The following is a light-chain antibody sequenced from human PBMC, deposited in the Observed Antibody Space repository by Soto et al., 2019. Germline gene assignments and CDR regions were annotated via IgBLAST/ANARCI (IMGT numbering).Light chain of an antibody. CDR1: SSDVGSYNL. CDR3: CSYAGSSNLV. CDR2: EGS. Sequence: QSVLTQPASVSGSPGQSITISCTGTSSDVGSYNLVSWYQQHPGKAPKLMIYEGSKRPSGVSNRFSGSKSGNTASLTISGLQAQDEAAYYCCSYAGSSNLVLGGGTK. J-gene: IGLJ3*02. V-gene: IGLV2-23*01.